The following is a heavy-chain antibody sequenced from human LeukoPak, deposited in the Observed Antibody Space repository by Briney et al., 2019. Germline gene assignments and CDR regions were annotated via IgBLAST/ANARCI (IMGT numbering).Heavy chain of an antibody. V-gene: IGHV1-2*02. Sequence: ASVKVSCKASGYTFTGYYMHWVRQAPGQGLEWMGWINPNSGGTNYAQKFQGRVTMTRDTSISTAYMELSRLRSDDTAVYYCARGIITIFTYHMDVWGKGTTVTVSS. CDR3: ARGIITIFTYHMDV. CDR2: INPNSGGT. D-gene: IGHD3-3*01. J-gene: IGHJ6*03. CDR1: GYTFTGYY.